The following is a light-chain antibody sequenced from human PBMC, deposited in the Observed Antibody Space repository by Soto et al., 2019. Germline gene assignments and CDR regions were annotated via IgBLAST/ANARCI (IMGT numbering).Light chain of an antibody. CDR1: QSISSW. J-gene: IGKJ4*01. Sequence: DIQMTQSPSTLSASVGDRVTITCRASQSISSWLAWYQQKPGKAPKLLIYKASSLERGVPSRFSGSGSGTEFTLTISSLQPDDFATYYCQQYKTYSSLTFGGGTKVEIK. CDR3: QQYKTYSSLT. CDR2: KAS. V-gene: IGKV1-5*03.